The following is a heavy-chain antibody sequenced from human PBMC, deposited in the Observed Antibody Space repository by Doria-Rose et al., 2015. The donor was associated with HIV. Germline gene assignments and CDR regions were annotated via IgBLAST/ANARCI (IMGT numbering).Heavy chain of an antibody. D-gene: IGHD1-1*01. CDR1: GGSFSGYY. J-gene: IGHJ6*02. CDR2: INHSGST. Sequence: QVQLQQWGAGLVKPSGTLSLTCAVFGGSFSGYYWSWIRQPPGKGLEWIGEINHSGSTNYKTSLRSRVTIYLDTSKNLFSADTAVYYCARGLLRGGWNDVDYYYGMDVWGQGTTVTVSS. V-gene: IGHV4-34*01. CDR3: ARGLLRGGWNDVDYYYGMDV.